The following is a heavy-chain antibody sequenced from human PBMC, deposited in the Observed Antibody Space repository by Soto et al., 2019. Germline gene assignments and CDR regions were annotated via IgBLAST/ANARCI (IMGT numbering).Heavy chain of an antibody. D-gene: IGHD3-22*01. CDR2: IWYDGSNK. V-gene: IGHV3-33*01. Sequence: QVQLVESGGGVVQPGRSLRLSCAASGFTFSSYGMHWVRQAPGKGLEWVAVIWYDGSNKYYADSVKGRFTISRDNSKNTLYLQMNSLRAEDTAVYYCARKGRGQYYYDSSGYYYWYFDLWGRGTLVTVSS. J-gene: IGHJ2*01. CDR1: GFTFSSYG. CDR3: ARKGRGQYYYDSSGYYYWYFDL.